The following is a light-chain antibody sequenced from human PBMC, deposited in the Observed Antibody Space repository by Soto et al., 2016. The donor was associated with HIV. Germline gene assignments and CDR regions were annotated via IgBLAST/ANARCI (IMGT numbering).Light chain of an antibody. Sequence: DIQLTQSPSSLSASVGDRVTVTCRASQSIPNALNWYQQKPGKAPNLLIYAVSSLHSGVPSRFSGSGSGTDFTLTISSLQPEDFATYYCQQTYTNVWTFGQGTKVGTQT. CDR2: AVS. V-gene: IGKV1-39*01. CDR1: QSIPNA. CDR3: QQTYTNVWT. J-gene: IGKJ1*01.